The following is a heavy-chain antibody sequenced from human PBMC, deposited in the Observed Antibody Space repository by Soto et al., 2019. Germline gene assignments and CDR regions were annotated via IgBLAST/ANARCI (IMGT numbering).Heavy chain of an antibody. J-gene: IGHJ4*02. CDR3: ARVSSGSDTSFDY. V-gene: IGHV1-2*04. Sequence: QVQLVQSGAEVKKPGASVKVSCKASGYTFTGYYMHWVRQAPGQGLEWMGWINPNSGGTNYAQKFQGWVTMTRDTSISPAYMELSRLRSDDTAVYYCARVSSGSDTSFDYCGQGTLVTVSS. D-gene: IGHD3-10*01. CDR2: INPNSGGT. CDR1: GYTFTGYY.